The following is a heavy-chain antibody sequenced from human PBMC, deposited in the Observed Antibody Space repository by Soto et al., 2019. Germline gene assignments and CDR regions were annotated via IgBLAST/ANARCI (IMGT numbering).Heavy chain of an antibody. CDR2: IYYSGST. D-gene: IGHD2-8*01. Sequence: SETLSLTCTVSGGSISSSSYYWGWIRQPPGKGLEWIGGIYYSGSTYYNPSLKSRVTMSVDTSKNQFSLKLSSVTAADTAVYYCARNIVLMVYAYPGPSINWFDPWGQGTLVTVSS. J-gene: IGHJ5*02. CDR1: GGSISSSSYY. CDR3: ARNIVLMVYAYPGPSINWFDP. V-gene: IGHV4-39*01.